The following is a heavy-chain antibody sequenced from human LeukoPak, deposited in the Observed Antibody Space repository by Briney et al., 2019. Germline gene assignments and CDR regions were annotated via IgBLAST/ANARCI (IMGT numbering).Heavy chain of an antibody. CDR3: ARHTTVVPPHYFDY. V-gene: IGHV4-59*08. D-gene: IGHD4-23*01. CDR1: GGSISSYY. CDR2: IYYSGST. Sequence: PSETLSLTCTVSGGSISSYYWSWIRQPPGKGLEWIGYIYYSGSTNYNPSLKSRVTISLDTSKNQISLKLSSVTAADTAVYCCARHTTVVPPHYFDYWGQGTLVTVSS. J-gene: IGHJ4*02.